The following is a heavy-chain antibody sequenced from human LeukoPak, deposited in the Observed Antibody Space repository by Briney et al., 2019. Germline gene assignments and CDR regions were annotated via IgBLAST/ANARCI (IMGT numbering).Heavy chain of an antibody. CDR1: GFTFTDYA. CDR2: ISGSGGST. D-gene: IGHD3-22*01. CDR3: AKLYYYDSSGYYYPPGAFDI. Sequence: GGSLRLSCVASGFTFTDYAMTWVRQAPGKGLEWVSAISGSGGSTYYADSVKGRFTISRDNSKNTLYLQMNSLRAEDTAVYYCAKLYYYDSSGYYYPPGAFDIWGQGTMVTVSS. J-gene: IGHJ3*02. V-gene: IGHV3-23*01.